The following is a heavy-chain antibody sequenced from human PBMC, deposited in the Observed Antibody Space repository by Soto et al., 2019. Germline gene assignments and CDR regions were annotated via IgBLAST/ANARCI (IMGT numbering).Heavy chain of an antibody. D-gene: IGHD6-13*01. CDR2: INAGNGNT. V-gene: IGHV1-3*05. CDR1: GYTFTSYA. J-gene: IGHJ6*02. CDR3: ARDPGYSSSWYYYYYGMDV. Sequence: QVQLVQSGAEEKKPGASVKVSCKASGYTFTSYAMHWVRQAPGQRLEWMGWINAGNGNTKYSQKFQGRVTITRDTSASTAYMELSSLRSEDTAAYYCARDPGYSSSWYYYYYGMDVWGQGTTVTVSS.